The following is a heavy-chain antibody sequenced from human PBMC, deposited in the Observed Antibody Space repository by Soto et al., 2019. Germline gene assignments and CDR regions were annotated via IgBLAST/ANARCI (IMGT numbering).Heavy chain of an antibody. V-gene: IGHV4-31*03. CDR1: GGSISSGGYY. Sequence: NPSETLSLACTVSGGSISSGGYYWSWIRQHPGKGLEWIGYIYYSGSTYYNPSLKSRVAISVDTSKNQFSLKLSSVTAADTAVYYCARDRYGDLILGGMDVWGQGTTVTVSS. J-gene: IGHJ6*02. D-gene: IGHD4-17*01. CDR3: ARDRYGDLILGGMDV. CDR2: IYYSGST.